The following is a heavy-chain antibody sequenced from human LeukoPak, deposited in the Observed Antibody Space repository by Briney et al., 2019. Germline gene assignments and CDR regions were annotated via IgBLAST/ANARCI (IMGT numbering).Heavy chain of an antibody. V-gene: IGHV1-2*02. Sequence: ASVKVSCKASGYTFTGYYMHWVRQAPGQGLEWMGWINPNSGGTNYAQKFQGRVTMTRDTSISTAYMELSRLRSDDTAVYYCARGSITMIVAVKQPDYWGQGTLVTVSS. J-gene: IGHJ4*02. CDR3: ARGSITMIVAVKQPDY. CDR1: GYTFTGYY. D-gene: IGHD3-22*01. CDR2: INPNSGGT.